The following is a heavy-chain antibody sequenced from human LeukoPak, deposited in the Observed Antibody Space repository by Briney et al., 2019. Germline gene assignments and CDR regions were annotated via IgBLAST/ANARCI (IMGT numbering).Heavy chain of an antibody. V-gene: IGHV4-31*03. CDR2: IYYSGTT. D-gene: IGHD3-9*01. CDR3: ARVPGYDILTLYYFGY. J-gene: IGHJ4*02. Sequence: SETLPLTCTVSGGSISSGGYYWSWIRQHPGKGLEWIGYIYYSGTTYYNPSLKSRVTISVDTSKNQFSLKLSSVTAADTAVYYCARVPGYDILTLYYFGYWGQGTLVTVSS. CDR1: GGSISSGGYY.